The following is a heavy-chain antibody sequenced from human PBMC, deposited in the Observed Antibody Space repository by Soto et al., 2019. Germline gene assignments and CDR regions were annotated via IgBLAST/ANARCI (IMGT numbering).Heavy chain of an antibody. D-gene: IGHD3-10*01. CDR1: GGSVRSNY. J-gene: IGHJ4*02. V-gene: IGHV4-59*08. Sequence: SETLSVTCTVSGGSVRSNYWSWSRQPPGKGLEWIGYTSYSGFTTYNSSLKSRVTISVDTSKNQFSLKLSSVTAADTAVYYCATYRDGFINYWGQGTLVTVSS. CDR2: TSYSGFT. CDR3: ATYRDGFINY.